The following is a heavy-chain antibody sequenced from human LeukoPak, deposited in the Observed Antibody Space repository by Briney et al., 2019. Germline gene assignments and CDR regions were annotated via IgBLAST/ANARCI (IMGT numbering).Heavy chain of an antibody. CDR2: IYYSGST. V-gene: IGHV4-59*01. Sequence: SETLSLTCTVSGGSISSYYWSWIRQPPGKGLEWIGYIYYSGSTNYNPSLKSRVHISVDTSKNQFSLRLSSVTAADSAVYYCARGGYGGNFLFDYWGQGTLVTVSS. J-gene: IGHJ4*02. CDR3: ARGGYGGNFLFDY. CDR1: GGSISSYY. D-gene: IGHD4-23*01.